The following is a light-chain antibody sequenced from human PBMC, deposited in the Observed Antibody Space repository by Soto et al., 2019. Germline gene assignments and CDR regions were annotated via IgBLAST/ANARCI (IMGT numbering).Light chain of an antibody. J-gene: IGKJ1*01. V-gene: IGKV1-5*03. CDR3: QQYNFYSRT. CDR1: QSISSW. CDR2: KAS. Sequence: DIQMTQSPSALSASVGETVTITCRASQSISSWLAWYQQKPGKAPKLLIYKASTLQSGVPSRFSGTGSGTEFSLTISSLQPDDFAIYYCQQYNFYSRTFGQGTKVEVK.